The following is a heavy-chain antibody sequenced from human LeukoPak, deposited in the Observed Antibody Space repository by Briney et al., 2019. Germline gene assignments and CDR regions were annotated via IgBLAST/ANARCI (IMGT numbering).Heavy chain of an antibody. CDR3: ARDIVVVVAAHFDY. Sequence: GGSLRLSCVASGFTFSGCAMSWVRQAPGKGLEWVSAISGSGTSTHYADSVKGRFTISRDNSKNTLYLQMNSLRAEDTAVYYCARDIVVVVAAHFDYWGRGTLVSVSS. CDR1: GFTFSGCA. J-gene: IGHJ4*02. CDR2: ISGSGTST. D-gene: IGHD2-15*01. V-gene: IGHV3-23*01.